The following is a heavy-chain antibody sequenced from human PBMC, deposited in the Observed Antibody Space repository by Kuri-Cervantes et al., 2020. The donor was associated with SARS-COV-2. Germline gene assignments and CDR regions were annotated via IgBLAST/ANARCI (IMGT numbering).Heavy chain of an antibody. J-gene: IGHJ4*02. V-gene: IGHV3-30-3*01. CDR2: ISYDGSNK. CDR3: ARDPGGTS. Sequence: GESLKISCAASGFTFSSYAMHWVRQAPGKGLEWVAVISYDGSNKYYADSVKGRFTIPRDNSKNTLYLQMNSLRAEDTAVYYCARDPGGTSWGQGTLVTVSS. D-gene: IGHD3-16*01. CDR1: GFTFSSYA.